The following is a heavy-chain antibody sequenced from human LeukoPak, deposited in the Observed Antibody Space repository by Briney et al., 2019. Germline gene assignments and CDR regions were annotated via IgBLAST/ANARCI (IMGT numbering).Heavy chain of an antibody. J-gene: IGHJ5*02. CDR1: GFTFSTYW. Sequence: GGSLRLSCGASGFTFSTYWMSWVRQAPGKGLEWVANIKRDGSDKYYVDSVKGRFTISRDNAKNSLYLQMNSLRAEDTAVYYCARGEYMWFDPWGQGTLVTVS. CDR3: ARGEYMWFDP. CDR2: IKRDGSDK. V-gene: IGHV3-7*01. D-gene: IGHD2/OR15-2a*01.